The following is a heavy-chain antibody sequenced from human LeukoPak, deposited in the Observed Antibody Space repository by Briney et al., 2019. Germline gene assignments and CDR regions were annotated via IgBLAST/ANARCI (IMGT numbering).Heavy chain of an antibody. CDR1: GFTFSSYA. Sequence: GGSLRLSCAASGFTFSSYAMSWVRQAPGKGLEWVSGISGSGTSTHYADSAKGRFTISRDNSKNTLYLQMDSLRAEDTAVYYCAKARYSSGWYGLDPWGQGTLVTVSS. CDR3: AKARYSSGWYGLDP. D-gene: IGHD6-19*01. J-gene: IGHJ5*02. CDR2: ISGSGTST. V-gene: IGHV3-23*01.